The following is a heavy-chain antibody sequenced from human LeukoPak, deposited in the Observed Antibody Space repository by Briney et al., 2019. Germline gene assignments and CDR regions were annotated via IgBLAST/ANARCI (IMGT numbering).Heavy chain of an antibody. CDR3: ARDRRYYYDSSGYYLDYFDY. D-gene: IGHD3-22*01. CDR2: IYYSGST. CDR1: GGSISSGGYY. J-gene: IGHJ4*02. V-gene: IGHV4-31*03. Sequence: SETLSLTCTVSGGSISSGGYYWRWIRQHPGKGLEWIGYIYYSGSTYYNPSLKSRVTISVDTSKNQFSLKLSSVTAADTAVYYCARDRRYYYDSSGYYLDYFDYWGQGTLVTVSS.